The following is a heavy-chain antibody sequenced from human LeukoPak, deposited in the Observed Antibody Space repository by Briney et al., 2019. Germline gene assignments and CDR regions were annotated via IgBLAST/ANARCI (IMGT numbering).Heavy chain of an antibody. J-gene: IGHJ4*02. CDR3: ARAASSLRLTAWEPSGYSSSWYDY. Sequence: KSSETLSLTCTVSGGSISSSSYDWGWIRQPPGKGLEWIGSIYYSGSTYYNPSLKSRVTISVDTSKNQFSLKLSSVTAADTAVYYCARAASSLRLTAWEPSGYSSSWYDYWGQGTLVTVSS. CDR2: IYYSGST. D-gene: IGHD6-13*01. V-gene: IGHV4-39*07. CDR1: GGSISSSSYD.